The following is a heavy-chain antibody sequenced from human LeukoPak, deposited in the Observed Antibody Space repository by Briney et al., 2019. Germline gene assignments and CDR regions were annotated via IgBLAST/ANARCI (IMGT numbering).Heavy chain of an antibody. CDR3: ARSVGVRGSYYFDY. CDR2: IYYSGST. V-gene: IGHV4-59*01. Sequence: SETLSLTCTVSGGSISSYYWSWIRQPPGKGLEWIGYIYYSGSTSYNPSLKSRVTISVDTSKNQFSLKLSSVTAADTAVYYCARSVGVRGSYYFDYWGQGTLVTVSS. D-gene: IGHD3-10*01. CDR1: GGSISSYY. J-gene: IGHJ4*02.